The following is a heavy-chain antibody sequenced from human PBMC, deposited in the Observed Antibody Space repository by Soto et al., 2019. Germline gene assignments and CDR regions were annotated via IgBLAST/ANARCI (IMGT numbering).Heavy chain of an antibody. V-gene: IGHV3-21*01. J-gene: IGHJ4*02. Sequence: EVQLVESGGGLVKPGGSLRLSCAASGFTFSSYSMNWVRQAPGKGLEWVSSISSSSSYIYYADSVKGRFTISRDNAKNSLYLQMNSLRAEDTAVYYCARGLRPTTVTPYYSDYWGQGTLVTVSS. CDR2: ISSSSSYI. CDR3: ARGLRPTTVTPYYSDY. CDR1: GFTFSSYS. D-gene: IGHD4-17*01.